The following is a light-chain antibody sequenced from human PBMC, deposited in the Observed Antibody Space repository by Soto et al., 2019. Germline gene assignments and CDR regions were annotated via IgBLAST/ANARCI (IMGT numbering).Light chain of an antibody. CDR1: QSVLHSSNNKNY. CDR2: WAS. V-gene: IGKV4-1*01. CDR3: QQYFGPPQP. J-gene: IGKJ1*01. Sequence: DIVMTQSPDSLAVSLGERAAINCKSSQSVLHSSNNKNYLAWYQQKPGQPPKLLIYWASTRESGVPDRFSGSGSGTDFTLTISRLQAEDVAVYYCQQYFGPPQPCGQGTKVEI.